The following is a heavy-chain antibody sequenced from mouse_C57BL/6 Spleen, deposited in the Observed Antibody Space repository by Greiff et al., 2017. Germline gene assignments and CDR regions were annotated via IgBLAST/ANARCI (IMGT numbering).Heavy chain of an antibody. V-gene: IGHV2-2*01. Sequence: VQGVESGPGLVQPSQSLSITCTVSGFSLTSYGVHWVRQSPGQGLEWLGVIWSGGSTDYNAAFISRLSISKDNSNSQVYMKMNSLQADDTAIYYCARDGTDYYSMDYWGQGTSVTVSS. CDR2: IWSGGST. CDR3: ARDGTDYYSMDY. D-gene: IGHD2-1*01. CDR1: GFSLTSYG. J-gene: IGHJ4*01.